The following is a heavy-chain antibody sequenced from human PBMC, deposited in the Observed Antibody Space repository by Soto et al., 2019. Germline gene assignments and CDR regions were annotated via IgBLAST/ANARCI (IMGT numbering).Heavy chain of an antibody. V-gene: IGHV3-21*01. D-gene: IGHD4-17*01. CDR2: ISSSSSYI. CDR1: GFIFSSYT. J-gene: IGHJ4*02. CDR3: ARGRTVTPTRRFDY. Sequence: GGSLRLSCAASGFIFSSYTMNWVRQAPGKGLEWVSSISSSSSYIYYADSMKGRFTISRDNAKNSLYLQMNSLRAEDTAVYYCARGRTVTPTRRFDYWGQGTLVTVSS.